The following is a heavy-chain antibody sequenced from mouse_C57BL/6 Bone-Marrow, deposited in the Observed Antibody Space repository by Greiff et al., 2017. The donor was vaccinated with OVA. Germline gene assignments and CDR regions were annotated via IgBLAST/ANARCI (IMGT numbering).Heavy chain of an antibody. D-gene: IGHD2-3*01. CDR1: GFNIKDDY. V-gene: IGHV14-4*01. Sequence: VQLQQSGAELVRPGASVKLSCTASGFNIKDDYMHWVKQRPEQGLEWIGWVDPENGYTEYASKFQGKATITADTSSNTAYLQLSSLTSEDTAVYYCARIYDGYYGFAYWGQGTLVTVSA. CDR3: ARIYDGYYGFAY. J-gene: IGHJ3*01. CDR2: VDPENGYT.